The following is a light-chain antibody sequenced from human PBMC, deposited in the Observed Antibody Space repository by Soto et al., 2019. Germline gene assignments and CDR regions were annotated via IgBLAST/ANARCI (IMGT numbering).Light chain of an antibody. CDR1: SGSVSSSHY. CDR3: VLFMRSGVV. CDR2: STN. V-gene: IGLV8-61*01. Sequence: QTVVTQEPSFSVSPGGTVILTCGLSSGSVSSSHYPGWYRQTPGQAPRTLVYSTNTRSSGVPDRFSGSILGNKAALTITGAQADDESDYYCVLFMRSGVVFGGGTQLTVL. J-gene: IGLJ3*02.